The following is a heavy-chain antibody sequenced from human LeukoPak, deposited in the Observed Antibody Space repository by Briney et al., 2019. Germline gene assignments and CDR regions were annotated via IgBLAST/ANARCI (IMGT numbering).Heavy chain of an antibody. CDR3: AKHSTIRDCFYMDV. D-gene: IGHD1-26*01. Sequence: GGPLRLSCAASGFSFSRFGMHWVRQAPGKGLEWVAFIRYDGNEQSYADSVKGRATISRDDSKDTLYLQMNNLRPEDTAVYYCAKHSTIRDCFYMDVWGTGTTVTVSS. J-gene: IGHJ6*03. V-gene: IGHV3-30*02. CDR2: IRYDGNEQ. CDR1: GFSFSRFG.